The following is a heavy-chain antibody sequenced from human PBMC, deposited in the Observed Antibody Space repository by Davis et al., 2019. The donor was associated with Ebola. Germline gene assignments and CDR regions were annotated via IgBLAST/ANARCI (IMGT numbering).Heavy chain of an antibody. D-gene: IGHD6-6*01. CDR2: ISGSGGST. Sequence: GGSLRLSCAASGFTFSSYWMSWVRQAPGKGLEWVSAISGSGGSTYYADSVKGRFTISRDNSKNTLYLQMNSLRAEDTAVYYCAKVPYSIAARNWFDPWGQGTLVTVSS. J-gene: IGHJ5*02. CDR1: GFTFSSYW. CDR3: AKVPYSIAARNWFDP. V-gene: IGHV3-23*01.